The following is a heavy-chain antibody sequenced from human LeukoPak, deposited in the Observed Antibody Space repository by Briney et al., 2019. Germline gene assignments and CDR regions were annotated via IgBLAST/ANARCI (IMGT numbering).Heavy chain of an antibody. CDR3: TRLYYDYVRDDI. J-gene: IGHJ3*02. Sequence: GGSLRLSCAASGFSFSTYWMSWVRQAPGKGLEWVANIKQDGSERYYVDSVKGRFTISRDNSKNTLYLQMNSLKTEDTAVYYCTRLYYDYVRDDIWGQGTMVTVSS. CDR1: GFSFSTYW. D-gene: IGHD3-16*01. CDR2: IKQDGSER. V-gene: IGHV3-7*03.